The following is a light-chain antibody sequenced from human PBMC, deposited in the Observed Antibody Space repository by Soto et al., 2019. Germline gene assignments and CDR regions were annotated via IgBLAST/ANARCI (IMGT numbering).Light chain of an antibody. CDR2: GAS. CDR3: QQYNNWPPWT. CDR1: HRVSSN. Sequence: IRMTQSAATLSVSSGERATLCWRASHRVSSNLAWYQQKPAQAPRLLIYGASTRATGFPARSSGSGSGTEFTLTISSLQSEDFAVYYCQQYNNWPPWTFGQGTKVDIK. V-gene: IGKV3-15*01. J-gene: IGKJ1*01.